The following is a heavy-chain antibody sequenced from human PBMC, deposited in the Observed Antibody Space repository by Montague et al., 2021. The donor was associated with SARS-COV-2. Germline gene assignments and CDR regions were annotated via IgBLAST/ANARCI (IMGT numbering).Heavy chain of an antibody. J-gene: IGHJ4*02. Sequence: SETLSLTCTVSGASVASGNFYWSWIRQPPGKGLEWDGYIDYTGHTXYNPSLESRVTMPVDPSKNQFSLTLTSVTAADTAVYYCARSRANVPSRPGFDYWGQGAMVTVSS. V-gene: IGHV4-61*01. CDR1: GASVASGNFY. CDR2: IDYTGHT. CDR3: ARSRANVPSRPGFDY. D-gene: IGHD6-6*01.